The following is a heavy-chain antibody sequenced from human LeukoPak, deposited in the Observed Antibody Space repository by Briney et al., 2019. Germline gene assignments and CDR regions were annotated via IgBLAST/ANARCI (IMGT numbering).Heavy chain of an antibody. CDR1: GYTFTGYF. D-gene: IGHD4/OR15-4a*01. Sequence: ASVKVSCKPSGYTFTGYFVYWVRQAPGQRLQGMGWINPNTGGTNYAQKFQGRVTMTRDTSISTAYMELSSLRSDDTAVYYCASGDYGDPPLNCWGQGTLVTVSS. CDR3: ASGDYGDPPLNC. V-gene: IGHV1-2*02. CDR2: INPNTGGT. J-gene: IGHJ4*02.